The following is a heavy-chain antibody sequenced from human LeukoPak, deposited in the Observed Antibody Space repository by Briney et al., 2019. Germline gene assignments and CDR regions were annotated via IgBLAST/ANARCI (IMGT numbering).Heavy chain of an antibody. V-gene: IGHV4-59*01. CDR3: AREAREGHVFDI. J-gene: IGHJ3*02. D-gene: IGHD5-24*01. Sequence: SETLSLTCTVSGGSISSYYWSWIRQPPGKGLEWIGYIHYSGSTNHNPSLKSRVTISVDTSKNQFSLKLRSVTAADTAIYYCAREAREGHVFDIWGQGTMVTVSS. CDR2: IHYSGST. CDR1: GGSISSYY.